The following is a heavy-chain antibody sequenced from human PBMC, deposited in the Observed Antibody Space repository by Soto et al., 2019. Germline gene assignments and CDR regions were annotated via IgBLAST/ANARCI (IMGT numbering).Heavy chain of an antibody. CDR2: INHSGST. Sequence: SETLSLTCAVYGGSFSGYYWSWMRQPPGKGLEWIGEINHSGSTNYNPSLKSRVTISVDTSKNQFSLKLSSVTAADTAVYYCARGLRYRAAAGDYWGQGTLVTVSS. CDR3: ARGLRYRAAAGDY. V-gene: IGHV4-34*01. CDR1: GGSFSGYY. J-gene: IGHJ4*02. D-gene: IGHD6-13*01.